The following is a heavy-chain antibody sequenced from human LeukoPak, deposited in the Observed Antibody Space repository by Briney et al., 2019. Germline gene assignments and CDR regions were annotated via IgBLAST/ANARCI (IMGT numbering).Heavy chain of an antibody. CDR2: ISSSGSTI. D-gene: IGHD4-17*01. V-gene: IGHV3-48*04. Sequence: GGSLRLSCAASGFTFSSYSMNWVRQAPGKGLEWVSYISSSGSTICYADSVKGRFTISRDNAKNSLYLQMNSLRAEDTAVYYCARNYGDAYYYYYMDVWGKGTTVTISS. CDR3: ARNYGDAYYYYYMDV. CDR1: GFTFSSYS. J-gene: IGHJ6*03.